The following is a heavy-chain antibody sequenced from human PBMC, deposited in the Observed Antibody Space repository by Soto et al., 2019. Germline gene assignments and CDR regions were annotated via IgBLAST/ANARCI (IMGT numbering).Heavy chain of an antibody. J-gene: IGHJ4*02. D-gene: IGHD2-15*01. Sequence: QVQLVQSGAEVKKPGSSVKVSCKASGGTFSSYAISWVRQAPGQGLECMGGIIPFFGTANYAQKLQGRVKITADESTSTAYMELSSLRSEHTAVYYCARESRYCSGGSCYFLPGIDYWGQGTLVTVSS. CDR3: ARESRYCSGGSCYFLPGIDY. V-gene: IGHV1-69*12. CDR2: IIPFFGTA. CDR1: GGTFSSYA.